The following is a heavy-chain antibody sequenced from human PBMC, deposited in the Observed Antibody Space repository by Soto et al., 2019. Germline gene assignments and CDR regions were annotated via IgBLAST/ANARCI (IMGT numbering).Heavy chain of an antibody. CDR1: GYTFTSYG. CDR3: ASTYCSGGSCYWPFDY. V-gene: IGHV1-18*04. J-gene: IGHJ4*02. Sequence: WASVKVSCKASGYTFTSYGISWVRQAPGQGLEWMGWISAYNGNTNYAQKLQGRVTMTTDTSTSTAYMELRSLRSDDTAVYYCASTYCSGGSCYWPFDYWGQGTLVTVSS. D-gene: IGHD2-15*01. CDR2: ISAYNGNT.